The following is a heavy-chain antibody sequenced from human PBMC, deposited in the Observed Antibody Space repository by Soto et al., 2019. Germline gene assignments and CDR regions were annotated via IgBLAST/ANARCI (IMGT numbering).Heavy chain of an antibody. CDR1: DGSSSSISYY. V-gene: IGHV4-39*01. CDR3: ARGFWSGVYYFDS. J-gene: IGHJ4*02. CDR2: IYYSGST. Sequence: SQPLSHARSVSDGSSSSISYYWGGIRKPPGKGLEWIGSIYYSGSTYYNPSLKSRVTISVDTSKNQFSLKLSSVTAADTAVYYCARGFWSGVYYFDSWGQGTLVTVPS. D-gene: IGHD3-3*01.